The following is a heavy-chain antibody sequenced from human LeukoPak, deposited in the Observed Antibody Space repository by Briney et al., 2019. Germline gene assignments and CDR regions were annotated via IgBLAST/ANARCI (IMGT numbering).Heavy chain of an antibody. CDR2: IYYSGST. CDR3: ARDNCSGGSCYFDY. Sequence: PSQTLSLTCTVSGGSISSGGYYWSWIRQHPGKGLGWIGYIYYSGSTYYNPSLKSRVTISVDTSKNQFSLKLSSVTAADTAVYYCARDNCSGGSCYFDYWGQGTLVTVSS. J-gene: IGHJ4*02. CDR1: GGSISSGGYY. D-gene: IGHD2-15*01. V-gene: IGHV4-31*03.